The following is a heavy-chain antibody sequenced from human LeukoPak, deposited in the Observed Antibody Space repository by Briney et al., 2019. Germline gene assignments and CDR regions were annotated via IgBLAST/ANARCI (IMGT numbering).Heavy chain of an antibody. CDR2: ISNSGSTI. J-gene: IGHJ4*02. Sequence: PGGSLRLSCVASGFIFSGYEMNWVRQAPGKGLEWVSYISNSGSTIYYADSVKGRFTISRDNAKNSLYLQMNSLRAEDTAVYYCASFIVATDFRWGQGTLVTVSS. D-gene: IGHD3-22*01. V-gene: IGHV3-48*03. CDR1: GFIFSGYE. CDR3: ASFIVATDFR.